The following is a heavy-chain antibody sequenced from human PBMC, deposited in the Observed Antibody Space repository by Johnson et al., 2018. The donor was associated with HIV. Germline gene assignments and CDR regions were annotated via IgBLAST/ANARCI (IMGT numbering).Heavy chain of an antibody. CDR3: ARDQATGAFDI. Sequence: VQLVEYGGGVVQPGGSLRLSCATSGFTFDDYGMSWVRQAPGKGLEWVSGINWNGGSTGYADSVKGRFTISRDNSKNTLYLQMNSLRAGDTAVYYCARDQATGAFDIWGQGTMVTVSS. CDR1: GFTFDDYG. J-gene: IGHJ3*02. V-gene: IGHV3-20*04. D-gene: IGHD1-26*01. CDR2: INWNGGST.